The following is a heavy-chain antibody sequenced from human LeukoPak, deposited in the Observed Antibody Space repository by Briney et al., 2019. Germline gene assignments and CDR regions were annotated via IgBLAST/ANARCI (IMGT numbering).Heavy chain of an antibody. CDR2: ISYDGSNK. Sequence: GGSLRLSCAASGFTFSSYAMHWVRQAPGKGLEWVAVISYDGSNKYYADSVKGRFTISRDNSKNTLYLQMNSLRAEDTAVYYCASAGCRSTSCQSDFDYWGQGTLVTVSS. V-gene: IGHV3-30*01. D-gene: IGHD2-2*01. CDR1: GFTFSSYA. CDR3: ASAGCRSTSCQSDFDY. J-gene: IGHJ4*02.